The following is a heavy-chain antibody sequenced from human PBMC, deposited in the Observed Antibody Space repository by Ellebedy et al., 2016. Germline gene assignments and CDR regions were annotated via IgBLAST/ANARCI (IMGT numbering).Heavy chain of an antibody. V-gene: IGHV3-30*04. Sequence: GGSLRLSCAASGFTFSSYAMHWVRQAPGKGLAWVAVISYDGSNKYYADSVKGRFTISRDNSKNTLYLQMNSLRAEDTAVYYCAIGAFDIWGQGTMVTVSS. CDR2: ISYDGSNK. J-gene: IGHJ3*02. CDR3: AIGAFDI. CDR1: GFTFSSYA.